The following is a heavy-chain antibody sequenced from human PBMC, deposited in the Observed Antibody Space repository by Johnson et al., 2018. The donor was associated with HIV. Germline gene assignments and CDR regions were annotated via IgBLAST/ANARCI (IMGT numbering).Heavy chain of an antibody. CDR1: GFTFSSYD. Sequence: VQLVESGGGLVQPGGSLRLSCAASGFTFSSYDMHWVRQATGKGLEWVSAIGTAGDTYYPGSLKGRFTIYRENAKNSCYLQMNSLRAGDTAVYYCARDRSKGGAFDIWGQGTMVTVSS. CDR3: ARDRSKGGAFDI. D-gene: IGHD2/OR15-2a*01. J-gene: IGHJ3*02. CDR2: IGTAGDT. V-gene: IGHV3-13*01.